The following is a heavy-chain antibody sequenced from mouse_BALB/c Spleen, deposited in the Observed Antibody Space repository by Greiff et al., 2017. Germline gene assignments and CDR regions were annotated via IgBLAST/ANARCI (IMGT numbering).Heavy chain of an antibody. D-gene: IGHD1-1*01. CDR2: ISSGGGST. CDR3: ARCGSSLVYYYAMDY. J-gene: IGHJ4*01. Sequence: EVQGVESGGGLVKPGGSLKLSCAASGFAFSSYDMSWVRQTPEKRLEWVAYISSGGGSTYYPDTVKGRFTISRDNAKNTLYLQMSSLKSEDTAMYYCARCGSSLVYYYAMDYWGQGTSVTVSS. V-gene: IGHV5-12-1*01. CDR1: GFAFSSYD.